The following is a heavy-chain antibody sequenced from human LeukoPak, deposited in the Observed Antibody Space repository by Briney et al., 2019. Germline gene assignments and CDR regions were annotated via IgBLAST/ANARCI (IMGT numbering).Heavy chain of an antibody. CDR1: GGSISSSSYY. J-gene: IGHJ4*02. CDR2: IYYSGST. CDR3: ARRVIVGATAFDY. D-gene: IGHD1-26*01. V-gene: IGHV4-39*01. Sequence: PSETLSLTCTASGGSISSSSYYWGWIRQPPGKGLEWIGSIYYSGSTYYNPSLKSRVTISVDTSKNQFSLKLSSVTAADTAVYYCARRVIVGATAFDYWGQGTLVTVSS.